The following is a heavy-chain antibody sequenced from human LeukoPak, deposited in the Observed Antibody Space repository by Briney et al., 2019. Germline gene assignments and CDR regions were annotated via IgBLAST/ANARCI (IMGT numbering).Heavy chain of an antibody. Sequence: GGSLILSCAASGFTFDDYAMHWVRQAPGKGLEWVSLVSGDGGTTYYADSVKGRFTISRDNSKNSLYLQMNSLRTEDTALYYCAKVGGSYFYYYYMDVWGKGTTVTVSS. CDR1: GFTFDDYA. J-gene: IGHJ6*03. CDR3: AKVGGSYFYYYYMDV. CDR2: VSGDGGTT. V-gene: IGHV3-43*02. D-gene: IGHD1-26*01.